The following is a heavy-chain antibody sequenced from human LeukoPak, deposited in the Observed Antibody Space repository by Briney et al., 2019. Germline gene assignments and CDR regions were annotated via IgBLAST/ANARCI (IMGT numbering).Heavy chain of an antibody. Sequence: GGSLRLSCAASGFTFSSYAMSWVRQAPGKGLEWVSAISGSGGSTYYADSVKGRFTISRDNSKNTLYLQMNSLRAEDTAVYYCAKDIVRGSYRRPNFDYWGQGTLVTVSS. V-gene: IGHV3-23*01. D-gene: IGHD1-26*01. CDR3: AKDIVRGSYRRPNFDY. CDR2: ISGSGGST. CDR1: GFTFSSYA. J-gene: IGHJ4*02.